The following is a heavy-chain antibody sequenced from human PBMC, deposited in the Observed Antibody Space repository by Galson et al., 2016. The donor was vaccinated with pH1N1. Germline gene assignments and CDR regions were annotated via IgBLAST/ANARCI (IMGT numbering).Heavy chain of an antibody. D-gene: IGHD2-21*02. J-gene: IGHJ2*01. CDR1: GYTFTNFD. CDR3: AIMYCGGDCPPGYFDL. Sequence: SVKVSCKASGYTFTNFDINWVRQATGQGLEWMGWMSPNSGNAGYAQKFQGRVTMTRNTSIRTAYMELSSLRYEDTAIYYCAIMYCGGDCPPGYFDLWGRGTLVTVSS. CDR2: MSPNSGNA. V-gene: IGHV1-8*01.